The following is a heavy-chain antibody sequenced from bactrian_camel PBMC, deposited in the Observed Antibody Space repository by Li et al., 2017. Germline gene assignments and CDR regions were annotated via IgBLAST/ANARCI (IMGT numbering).Heavy chain of an antibody. V-gene: IGHV3S40*01. Sequence: VQLVESGGGLVQPGGSLTLSCAASGFTFSSNAMNWVRQAPGKEREGVARLTRRGGAMVYADSVKGRFTISQDNAKNTVNPQMNNLKPEDTAMYYCAADRPWRRCSPMRTDLAFWGQGTQVTVS. D-gene: IGHD1*01. CDR1: GFTFSSNA. J-gene: IGHJ6*01. CDR2: LTRRGGAM. CDR3: AADRPWRRCSPMRTDLAF.